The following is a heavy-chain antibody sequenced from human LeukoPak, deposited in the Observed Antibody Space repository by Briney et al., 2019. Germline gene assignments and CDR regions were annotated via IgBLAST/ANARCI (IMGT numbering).Heavy chain of an antibody. CDR1: GYTFTGYY. CDR3: ARDRHRYRGTNGDGDAFDI. V-gene: IGHV1-2*02. D-gene: IGHD1-7*01. CDR2: INPNSGGT. Sequence: GASVKVSCKAYGYTFTGYYMHWVRQAPGQGLEWMGWINPNSGGTNYAQKFQGRVTMTRDTSISTAYMELSRLRSDDTAVYFCARDRHRYRGTNGDGDAFDIWGQGTMVTVTS. J-gene: IGHJ3*02.